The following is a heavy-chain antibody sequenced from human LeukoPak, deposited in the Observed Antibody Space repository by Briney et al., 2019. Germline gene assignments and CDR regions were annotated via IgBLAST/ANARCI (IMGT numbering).Heavy chain of an antibody. J-gene: IGHJ4*02. CDR2: IIPIFGTA. CDR3: AREALGYCSGGSCFRGFDY. CDR1: GGTFSSYA. Sequence: ASVKVSCKASGGTFSSYAISWVRQAPGQGLEWMGGIIPIFGTANYAQKFQGRVTITTDESTSTAYMELSSLRSEDTAVYYCAREALGYCSGGSCFRGFDYWGQGTLVTVSS. V-gene: IGHV1-69*05. D-gene: IGHD2-15*01.